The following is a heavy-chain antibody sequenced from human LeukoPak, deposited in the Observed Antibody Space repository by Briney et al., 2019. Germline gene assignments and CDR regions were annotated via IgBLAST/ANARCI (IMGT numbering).Heavy chain of an antibody. CDR3: ARTKDYNWFDP. J-gene: IGHJ5*02. CDR1: GFTFSSYG. Sequence: PGGSLRLSCAASGFTFSSYGMHWVRQAPGKGLGWVAVIWYDGSNKYCADSVKGRFTISRDNSKNTLYLQMNSLRAEDTAVYYCARTKDYNWFDPWGQGTLVTVSS. V-gene: IGHV3-33*01. CDR2: IWYDGSNK.